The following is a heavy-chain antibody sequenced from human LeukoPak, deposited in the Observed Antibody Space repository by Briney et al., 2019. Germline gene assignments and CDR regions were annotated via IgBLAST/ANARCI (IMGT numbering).Heavy chain of an antibody. D-gene: IGHD6-13*01. CDR1: GYTFTSYD. V-gene: IGHV1-8*01. J-gene: IGHJ6*03. Sequence: ASVKVSCKASGYTFTSYDINWVRQATGQGLEWMGWMNPNSGNTGYAQKFQGRVTMTRNTSISTAYMELSSLRSEGTAVYYCARGLEGAAAGTYYYYYMDVWGKGTTVTISS. CDR2: MNPNSGNT. CDR3: ARGLEGAAAGTYYYYYMDV.